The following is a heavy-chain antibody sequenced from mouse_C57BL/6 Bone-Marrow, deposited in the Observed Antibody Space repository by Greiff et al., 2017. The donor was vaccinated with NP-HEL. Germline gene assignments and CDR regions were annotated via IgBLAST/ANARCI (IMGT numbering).Heavy chain of an antibody. CDR3: AAMVTPDGFAS. D-gene: IGHD2-2*01. J-gene: IGHJ3*01. Sequence: QVQLQQSGAELVRPGTSVKMSCKASGYTFTNYWIGWAKQRPGHGLEWIGDIYPGGGYTNYNEKFKGKATLTADKSSSTAYMQFSSLTSEDSAIYSCAAMVTPDGFASWGQGTLVTVS. V-gene: IGHV1-63*01. CDR2: IYPGGGYT. CDR1: GYTFTNYW.